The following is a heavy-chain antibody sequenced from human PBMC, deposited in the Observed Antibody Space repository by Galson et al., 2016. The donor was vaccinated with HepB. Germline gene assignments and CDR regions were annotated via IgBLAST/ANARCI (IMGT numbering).Heavy chain of an antibody. Sequence: PALVKPTQTLTLTCTFSGFSLTTSGVGVGWIRQPPGQALEWLALIYWDDDKRFSPSLKSRLTITKDTSKNQVVLTMTNMDPVDTATYYCAHKRIAAAAEPYDYWGQGTLVSGSS. J-gene: IGHJ4*02. CDR2: IYWDDDK. V-gene: IGHV2-5*02. CDR3: AHKRIAAAAEPYDY. D-gene: IGHD6-13*01. CDR1: GFSLTTSGVG.